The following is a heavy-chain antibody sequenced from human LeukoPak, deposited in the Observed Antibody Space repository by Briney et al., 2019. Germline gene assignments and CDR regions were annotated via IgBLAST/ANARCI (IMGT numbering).Heavy chain of an antibody. CDR3: ARGQPPGWVIAT. V-gene: IGHV4-61*02. D-gene: IGHD2-21*01. J-gene: IGHJ5*02. CDR2: IYTSGTT. Sequence: SQTLSLTCTVSGGSISSGDYYWNWIRQPAGKGLEWIGRIYTSGTTNYNPSLESQVTISVDTSKNQFFLKLSSVTAADTAVYYCARGQPPGWVIATWGQGTLVTVSS. CDR1: GGSISSGDYY.